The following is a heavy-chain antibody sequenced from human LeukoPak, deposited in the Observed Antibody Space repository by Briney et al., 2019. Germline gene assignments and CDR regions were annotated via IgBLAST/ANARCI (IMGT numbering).Heavy chain of an antibody. V-gene: IGHV5-51*01. CDR3: ARQRDLVTDRSLDF. D-gene: IGHD2-21*02. J-gene: IGHJ4*02. CDR1: GYSFLSYW. CDR2: MYPGDSET. Sequence: GESLKISCKGSGYSFLSYWIAWVRQMPGKGLEWMGIMYPGDSETKYSPSFQGQVSMSADKSTNAAYLQWSSLKASDSAMYFCARQRDLVTDRSLDFWGQGTLVTVSS.